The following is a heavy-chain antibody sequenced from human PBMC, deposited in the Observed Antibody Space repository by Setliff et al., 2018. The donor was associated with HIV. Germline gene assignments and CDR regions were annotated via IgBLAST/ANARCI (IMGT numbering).Heavy chain of an antibody. J-gene: IGHJ6*03. V-gene: IGHV3-23*01. Sequence: PGGSLRLSCAASGFTFSSYAMSWVRQAPGKGLEWVSAISDTGDYIYYADSVKGRFTISRDNSKDTLYLQMSSLRPEDTAVYYCARDPTMVRGVPSYYYYMDVWGKGTTVTVSS. CDR2: ISDTGDYI. CDR3: ARDPTMVRGVPSYYYYMDV. CDR1: GFTFSSYA. D-gene: IGHD3-10*01.